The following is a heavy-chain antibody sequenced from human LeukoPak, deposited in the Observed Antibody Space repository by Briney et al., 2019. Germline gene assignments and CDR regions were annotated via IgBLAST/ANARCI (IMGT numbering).Heavy chain of an antibody. Sequence: GGFLRLSCAASGFTFSSYAMSWVRQAPGKGLEWVSAISGSGGSTYYADSVKGRFTISRDNSKNTLYLQMNSLRAEDTAVYYCAKDPYRGVQGPSLTGTRTYYFDYWGQGTLVTVSS. CDR2: ISGSGGST. J-gene: IGHJ4*02. CDR3: AKDPYRGVQGPSLTGTRTYYFDY. CDR1: GFTFSSYA. V-gene: IGHV3-23*01. D-gene: IGHD1-7*01.